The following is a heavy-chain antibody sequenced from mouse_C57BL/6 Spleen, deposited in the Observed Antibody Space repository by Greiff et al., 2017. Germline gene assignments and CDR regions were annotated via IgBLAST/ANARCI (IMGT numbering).Heavy chain of an antibody. CDR3: ARHDYDDFDY. D-gene: IGHD2-4*01. CDR1: GFTFSSYG. CDR2: ISSGGSYT. Sequence: EVMLVESGGDLVKPGGCLKLSCAASGFTFSSYGMSWVRQTPDKRLEWVATISSGGSYTYYPDSVKGRFTISRDNAKNTLYLQMSSLKSEDTAMYYCARHDYDDFDYWGQGTTLTVSS. J-gene: IGHJ2*01. V-gene: IGHV5-6*01.